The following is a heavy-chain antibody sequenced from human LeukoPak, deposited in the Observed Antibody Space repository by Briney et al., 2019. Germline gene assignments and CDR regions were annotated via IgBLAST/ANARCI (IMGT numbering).Heavy chain of an antibody. Sequence: SETLSLTCAVYGGSFSRYYWSWIRQSPGKGLEWIAEIDHRGDTNYNPSVKSRVTISVDTSKNQFSLKMRSLSAADTALYYCARGATITETGYFDFWGQGTLVTVSS. CDR3: ARGATITETGYFDF. V-gene: IGHV4-34*01. CDR1: GGSFSRYY. D-gene: IGHD5-24*01. J-gene: IGHJ4*03. CDR2: IDHRGDT.